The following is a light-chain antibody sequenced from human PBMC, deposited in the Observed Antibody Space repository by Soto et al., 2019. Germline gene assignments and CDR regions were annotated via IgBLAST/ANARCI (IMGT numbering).Light chain of an antibody. CDR3: QQYNSYSWT. CDR2: DAS. CDR1: QSISYR. V-gene: IGKV1-5*01. Sequence: DIQMTQSPSTLSASVGDRVTITCRASQSISYRLAWYQQKPGKAPKLLIYDASSLESGVPSTFSGSGSGTEFTLTITSLQPDDFVTYYCQQYNSYSWTFGQGTKVEIK. J-gene: IGKJ1*01.